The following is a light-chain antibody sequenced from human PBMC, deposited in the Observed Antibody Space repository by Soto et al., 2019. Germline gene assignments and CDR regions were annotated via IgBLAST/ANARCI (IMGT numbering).Light chain of an antibody. CDR3: QQYGSSPPYT. J-gene: IGKJ2*01. Sequence: EIVLTQSPGTLSLSPGERATLSCRASQSLSSSYLAWFQQKPGQAPSLLIYGASSRATGIPDRFSGSVSGTDFTLTISRLEPEDFAVYYCQQYGSSPPYTFGQGTKLEIK. CDR2: GAS. CDR1: QSLSSSY. V-gene: IGKV3-20*01.